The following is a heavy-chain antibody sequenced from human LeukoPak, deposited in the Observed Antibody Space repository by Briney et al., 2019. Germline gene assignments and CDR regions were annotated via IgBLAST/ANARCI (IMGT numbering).Heavy chain of an antibody. J-gene: IGHJ4*02. CDR1: GGSISSSSYY. V-gene: IGHV4-39*01. CDR2: IYDSGTI. Sequence: SETLSLTCTVSGGSISSSSYYWGWIRQPPGKELEWIGNIYDSGTIYYNPSLKSRVPISVDTSKNQLSLKLSSVTAADTAVYYCATDSVGDTTAFDYWGQGTLVTVSS. CDR3: ATDSVGDTTAFDY. D-gene: IGHD1-26*01.